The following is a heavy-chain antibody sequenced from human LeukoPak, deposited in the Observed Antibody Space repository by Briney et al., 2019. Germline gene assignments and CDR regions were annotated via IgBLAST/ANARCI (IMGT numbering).Heavy chain of an antibody. CDR2: INPDRGGT. CDR3: ARVWSAYFYFDY. J-gene: IGHJ4*02. CDR1: GYTFTGYH. D-gene: IGHD3-3*01. V-gene: IGHV1-2*02. Sequence: ASVKVSCKASGYTFTGYHMHWVRQAPGQGLEWMGWINPDRGGTNYAQKFQGRVTMTRDTSISTAYMELSRLTSDDTAVYYCARVWSAYFYFDYWGQGTLVTASS.